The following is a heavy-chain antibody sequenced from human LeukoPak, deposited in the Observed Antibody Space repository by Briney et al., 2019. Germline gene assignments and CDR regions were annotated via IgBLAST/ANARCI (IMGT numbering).Heavy chain of an antibody. V-gene: IGHV3-48*04. CDR2: ISSSSSTI. Sequence: GGSLRLSCAASGFTFSSYSMNWVRQAPGKGLEWVSYISSSSSTIYYADSVKGRFTISRDNAKNSLYLQMNSLRAEDTAVYYCARDPPIAVAVYGMDVWGQGTTVTVSS. CDR3: ARDPPIAVAVYGMDV. CDR1: GFTFSSYS. J-gene: IGHJ6*02. D-gene: IGHD6-19*01.